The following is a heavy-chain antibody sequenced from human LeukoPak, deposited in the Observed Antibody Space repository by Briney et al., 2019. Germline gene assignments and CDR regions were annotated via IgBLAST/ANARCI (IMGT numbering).Heavy chain of an antibody. CDR2: TRNKANSYTT. V-gene: IGHV3-72*01. CDR1: GFTFSDHY. D-gene: IGHD6-13*01. CDR3: ARDSGLGSSWYWFDY. Sequence: GGSLRLSCAAAGFTFSDHYMDWVRQAPGKGLEWVGRTRNKANSYTTEYAASVKGRFTISRDDSKNSLYLQMNSLKTEDTAVYYCARDSGLGSSWYWFDYWGQGTLVTVSS. J-gene: IGHJ4*02.